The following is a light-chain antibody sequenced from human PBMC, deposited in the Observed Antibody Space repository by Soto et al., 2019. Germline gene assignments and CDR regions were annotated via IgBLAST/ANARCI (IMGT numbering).Light chain of an antibody. CDR2: KAS. Sequence: DIQMTQSPSTLSASVGDRVTITCRASQSISSWLAWYQQKPGKATKILIYKASSLESGVPSRFSGSGSGTEFTLTISSLQPDDFATYYCQQYNSYPGTFGQGTEVEIK. V-gene: IGKV1-5*03. J-gene: IGKJ1*01. CDR3: QQYNSYPGT. CDR1: QSISSW.